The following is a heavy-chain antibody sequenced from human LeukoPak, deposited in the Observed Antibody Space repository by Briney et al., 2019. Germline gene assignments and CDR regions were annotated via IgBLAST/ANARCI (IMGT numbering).Heavy chain of an antibody. CDR2: IKQDGSEK. CDR1: GYTFTSYG. Sequence: SCKASGYTFTSYGISWVRQAPGKGLEWVANIKQDGSEKYYVDSVKGRFTISRDNAKNSLYLQMNSLRAEDTAVYYCARDLGGSNDYWGQGTLVTVSS. V-gene: IGHV3-7*01. J-gene: IGHJ4*02. D-gene: IGHD1-26*01. CDR3: ARDLGGSNDY.